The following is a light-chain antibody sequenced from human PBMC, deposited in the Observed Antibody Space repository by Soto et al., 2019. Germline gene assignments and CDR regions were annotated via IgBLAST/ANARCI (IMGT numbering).Light chain of an antibody. CDR1: SSDVGGYDY. CDR2: EVS. V-gene: IGLV2-14*01. CDR3: ISFTSSSTLAV. J-gene: IGLJ1*01. Sequence: QSALTQPASVSVSPGQSITISCTGTSSDVGGYDYVSWYQQHPGKAPKLMIYEVSNRPSGVSNRFSGSKSGTTASLTISGLQAEDEADYYCISFTSSSTLAVFGAGTKVTVL.